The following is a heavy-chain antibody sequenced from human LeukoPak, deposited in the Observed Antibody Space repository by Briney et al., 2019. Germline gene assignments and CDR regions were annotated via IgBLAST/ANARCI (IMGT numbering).Heavy chain of an antibody. Sequence: GESLKISCXGSGYSFTGYWIGWVRQMAGKGLEWMGIIYPGDSDTRYSPSFQGQVTISADKSISTAYLQWSSLKASDTAMYYCARHGINYYDSSGYYLNWFDPWGQGTLVTVSS. V-gene: IGHV5-51*01. CDR1: GYSFTGYW. CDR2: IYPGDSDT. CDR3: ARHGINYYDSSGYYLNWFDP. D-gene: IGHD3-22*01. J-gene: IGHJ5*02.